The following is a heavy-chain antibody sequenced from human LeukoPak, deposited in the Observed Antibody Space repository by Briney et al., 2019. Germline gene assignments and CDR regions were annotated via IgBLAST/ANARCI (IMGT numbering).Heavy chain of an antibody. CDR1: GGSISSGTYY. V-gene: IGHV4-30-4*08. CDR3: ARVCCYFDSGSSPNWFDP. J-gene: IGHJ5*02. D-gene: IGHD3-10*01. Sequence: SETLSLTCTVSGGSISSGTYYWGWIRQPPGKGLEWIGYIYYSGSTYYNPSLKSRLAISIDTSKNEFSLKLSSLTAADTAVYHCARVCCYFDSGSSPNWFDPWGQGTLVTVSS. CDR2: IYYSGST.